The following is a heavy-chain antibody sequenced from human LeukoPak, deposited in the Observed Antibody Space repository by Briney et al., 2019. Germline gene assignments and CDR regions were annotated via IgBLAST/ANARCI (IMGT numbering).Heavy chain of an antibody. J-gene: IGHJ5*02. D-gene: IGHD2-2*01. CDR2: INHSGST. CDR3: ARDRRYCSSTSCYGWFDP. CDR1: GGSFSGYY. Sequence: SETLSLTCAVYGGSFSGYYWSWIRQPPGKGLEWIGEINHSGSTNYNPSLKSRVTMSVDTSKNQFSLKLSSVTAADTAVYHCARDRRYCSSTSCYGWFDPWGQGTLVTVSS. V-gene: IGHV4-34*01.